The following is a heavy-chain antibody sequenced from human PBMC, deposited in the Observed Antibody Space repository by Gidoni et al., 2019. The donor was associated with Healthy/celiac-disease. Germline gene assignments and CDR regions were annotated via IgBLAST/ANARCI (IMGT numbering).Heavy chain of an antibody. V-gene: IGHV3-9*01. J-gene: IGHJ4*02. CDR2: ISWNSGSI. Sequence: GLDVADYAMHWVRQAPGKCMACVSVISWNSGSIGYADAVKGRFTISRDNAKNSLYLQMNSLSAEDTALYYCAKVPHYGSGRYPDYWGKGTLVTVSS. CDR1: GLDVADYA. CDR3: AKVPHYGSGRYPDY. D-gene: IGHD3-10*01.